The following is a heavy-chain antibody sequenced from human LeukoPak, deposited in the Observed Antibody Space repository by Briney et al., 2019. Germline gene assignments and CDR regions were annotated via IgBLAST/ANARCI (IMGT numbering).Heavy chain of an antibody. J-gene: IGHJ4*02. CDR1: GFTFDDYA. Sequence: GRSLRLSCAASGFTFDDYAMHWVRQAPGKGLEWVSGINWNSGIIGYAESVKGRFTISSDNAKNSLYLQMNSLRAEDTALYYCAEDSGGPYVWGSYEFDYWGQGTLVTVSS. D-gene: IGHD3-16*01. CDR2: INWNSGII. V-gene: IGHV3-9*01. CDR3: AEDSGGPYVWGSYEFDY.